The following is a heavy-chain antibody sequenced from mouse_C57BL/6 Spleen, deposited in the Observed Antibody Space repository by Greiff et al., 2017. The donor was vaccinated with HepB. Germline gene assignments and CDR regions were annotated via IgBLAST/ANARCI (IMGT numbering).Heavy chain of an antibody. CDR3: ARPCSSFYYFDY. V-gene: IGHV5-17*01. J-gene: IGHJ2*01. Sequence: EVMLVESGGGLVKPGGSLKLSCAASGFTFSDYGMHWVRQAPEKGLEWVAYISSGSSTIYYADTVKGRFTISRDNAKNTRFLQMTSLRSEDTAMYYCARPCSSFYYFDYLGQGTTLTVSS. CDR2: ISSGSSTI. D-gene: IGHD1-1*01. CDR1: GFTFSDYG.